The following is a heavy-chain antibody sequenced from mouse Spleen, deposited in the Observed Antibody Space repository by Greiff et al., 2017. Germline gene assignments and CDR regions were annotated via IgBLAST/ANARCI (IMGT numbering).Heavy chain of an antibody. J-gene: IGHJ2*01. CDR2: IRNKANGYTT. Sequence: EVQLVESGGGLVQPGGSLSLSCAASGFTFTDYYMSWVRQPPGKALEWLGFIRNKANGYTTEYSASVKGRFTISRDNSQSILYLQMNALRAEDSATYYCARYIGMSYYGSSYGEDYFDYWGQGTTLTVSS. CDR1: GFTFTDYY. D-gene: IGHD1-1*01. CDR3: ARYIGMSYYGSSYGEDYFDY. V-gene: IGHV7-3*01.